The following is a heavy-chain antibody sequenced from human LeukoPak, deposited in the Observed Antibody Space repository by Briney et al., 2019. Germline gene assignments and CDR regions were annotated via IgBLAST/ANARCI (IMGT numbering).Heavy chain of an antibody. CDR3: SRLRGDSGRDYYYYGLDV. Sequence: PGGSLRLSCAASGFTFSGSAMHWVRQASGKGLEWVGRIRSNYATAYAASVKGRFTIPRDDSKNTAYLQMNSLKTEDTAVYYCSRLRGDSGRDYYYYGLDVWGQGTTVTVSS. V-gene: IGHV3-73*01. D-gene: IGHD3-10*01. CDR2: IRSNYAT. J-gene: IGHJ6*02. CDR1: GFTFSGSA.